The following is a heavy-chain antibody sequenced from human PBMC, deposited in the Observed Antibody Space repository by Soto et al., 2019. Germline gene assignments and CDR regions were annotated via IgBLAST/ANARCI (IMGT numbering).Heavy chain of an antibody. CDR2: IDNAGTDS. CDR3: ARGSFGPDV. Sequence: EVQLVESGGGLVQPGGSLRLSCAASGFTLSGRSMHWVRQAPGKGLVWVSGIDNAGTDSTYADSVKGRFTSSRDNAKNMLYLQMNSLRVEDTAVYYCARGSFGPDVWCKGNRVTFSS. V-gene: IGHV3-74*01. CDR1: GFTLSGRS. J-gene: IGHJ6*04. D-gene: IGHD3-10*01.